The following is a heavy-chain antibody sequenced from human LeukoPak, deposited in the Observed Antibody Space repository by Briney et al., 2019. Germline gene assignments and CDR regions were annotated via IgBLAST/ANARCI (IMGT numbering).Heavy chain of an antibody. Sequence: GGSLRLSCAASGFTFSGYGMHWVRQAPGKGLEWVAVISYDGSNKYYADSVKGRFTISRDNSKNTLYLQMNSLRAEDTAVYYCAKDSCFKSSTSCPLGYWGQGTLVTVSS. V-gene: IGHV3-30*18. J-gene: IGHJ4*02. CDR1: GFTFSGYG. D-gene: IGHD2-2*01. CDR2: ISYDGSNK. CDR3: AKDSCFKSSTSCPLGY.